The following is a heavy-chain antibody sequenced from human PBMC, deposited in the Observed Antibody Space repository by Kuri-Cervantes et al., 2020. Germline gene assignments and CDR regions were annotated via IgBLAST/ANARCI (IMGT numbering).Heavy chain of an antibody. D-gene: IGHD3-9*01. CDR3: AKPRGYDILTGYYLMSFDY. J-gene: IGHJ4*02. CDR2: ISYDGSNK. Sequence: GESLKISCAASGFTFSSYAMHWVRQAPGKGLEWVAVISYDGSNKYYADSVRGRFNISRDNSKNTLYLQMNSLRDEDTAVYYCAKPRGYDILTGYYLMSFDYWGQGTLVTVSS. CDR1: GFTFSSYA. V-gene: IGHV3-30-3*02.